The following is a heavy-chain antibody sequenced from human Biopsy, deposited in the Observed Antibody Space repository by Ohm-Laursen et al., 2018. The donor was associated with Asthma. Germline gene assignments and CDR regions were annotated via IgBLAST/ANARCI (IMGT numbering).Heavy chain of an antibody. Sequence: SSVKVSCKSLGGTFNTYVIGWVRQVPGQGLGWMGGINSVFGTTTYPQKFQDRVTITADDSTSTVYMELSSLRSEDTAVYYCARKAGSCISRTCYSLDFWGQGTLVTVSS. J-gene: IGHJ4*02. CDR1: GGTFNTYV. CDR3: ARKAGSCISRTCYSLDF. D-gene: IGHD2-2*01. CDR2: INSVFGTT. V-gene: IGHV1-69*01.